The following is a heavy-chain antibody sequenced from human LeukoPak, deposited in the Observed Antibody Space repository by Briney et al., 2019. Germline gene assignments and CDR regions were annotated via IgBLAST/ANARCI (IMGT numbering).Heavy chain of an antibody. CDR1: GGSISSGDYY. CDR3: ARGNSRLSAFDY. CDR2: IYYSGST. J-gene: IGHJ4*02. V-gene: IGHV4-61*08. D-gene: IGHD4-23*01. Sequence: PSQTLSLTCTVSGGSISSGDYYWSWIRQPPGKGLEWIGYIYYSGSTNYNPSLKSRVTISVDTSKNQFSLKLSSVTAADTAVYYCARGNSRLSAFDYWGQGTLVTVSS.